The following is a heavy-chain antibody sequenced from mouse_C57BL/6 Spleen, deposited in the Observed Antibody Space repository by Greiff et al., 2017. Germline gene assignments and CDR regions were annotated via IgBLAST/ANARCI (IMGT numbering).Heavy chain of an antibody. J-gene: IGHJ4*01. D-gene: IGHD1-1*02. CDR3: ARTEYGRYYAMDY. CDR1: GFNIKDYY. V-gene: IGHV14-2*01. Sequence: EVKVVESGAELVKPGASVKLSCTASGFNIKDYYMHWVKQRTEQGLEWIGRIDPEDGETKYAPKFQGKATITADTSSNTAYLQLSSLTSEDTAVYYCARTEYGRYYAMDYWGQGTSVTVSS. CDR2: IDPEDGET.